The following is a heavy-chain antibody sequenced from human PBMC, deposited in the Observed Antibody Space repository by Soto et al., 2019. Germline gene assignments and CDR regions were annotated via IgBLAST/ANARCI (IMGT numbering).Heavy chain of an antibody. D-gene: IGHD6-13*01. CDR3: ARHSGVAEDGTD. CDR2: IYPGDSDT. J-gene: IGHJ1*01. CDR1: GYSFTTNL. V-gene: IGHV5-51*01. Sequence: GESLKISCKGSGYSFTTNLIGWVRQMPGKGLEWMGVIYPGDSDTRYSPSFQGQVAISADKSINTAYLQWSSLKASDTAVYYCARHSGVAEDGTDWGQGTLVTVSS.